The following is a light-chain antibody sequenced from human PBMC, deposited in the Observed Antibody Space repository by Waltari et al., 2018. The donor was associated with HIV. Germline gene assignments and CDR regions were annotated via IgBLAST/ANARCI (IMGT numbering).Light chain of an antibody. CDR2: GKD. Sequence: SSGLTQDPVVFVTLGQTVTMKCQGDSLITYYASSDQWRPGHVPVVVFFGKDTRPSGIPDRFSASTSGDTATLTINAVQAEDEADYYCNSRDTGGGHFVIFGGGTKLTVL. CDR1: SLITYY. V-gene: IGLV3-19*01. CDR3: NSRDTGGGHFVI. J-gene: IGLJ2*01.